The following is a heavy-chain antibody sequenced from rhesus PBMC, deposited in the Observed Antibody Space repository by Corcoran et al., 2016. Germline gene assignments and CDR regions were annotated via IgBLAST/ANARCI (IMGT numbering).Heavy chain of an antibody. D-gene: IGHD1-44*02. J-gene: IGHJ3*01. CDR2: ISGSGGST. Sequence: QLQLQESGPGLVKPSETLSLTCAVSGGSISSNYWSWIRQPPGKGLEWIGRISGSGGSTDSNPSLKSRVTSSTDTSKNQFSLKLSAVTAADTAVYYCARDETVAAYSGSYCDAFDFWGQGLRVTVSS. CDR3: ARDETVAAYSGSYCDAFDF. V-gene: IGHV4-173*01. CDR1: GGSISSNY.